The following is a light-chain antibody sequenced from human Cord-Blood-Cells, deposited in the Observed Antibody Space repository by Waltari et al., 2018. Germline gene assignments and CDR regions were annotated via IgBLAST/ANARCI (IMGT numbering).Light chain of an antibody. J-gene: IGLJ2*01. CDR2: EGS. V-gene: IGLV2-23*01. Sequence: QSALTQPASVSGSPGQSITISCTGTSSDVGSYNLVSWYQQHPGKAPKLMIYEGSKRPSGVSNGFSGSKSGNTASLTISALQAEDEADYYCCSYAGSSTLVFGGGTKLTVL. CDR3: CSYAGSSTLV. CDR1: SSDVGSYNL.